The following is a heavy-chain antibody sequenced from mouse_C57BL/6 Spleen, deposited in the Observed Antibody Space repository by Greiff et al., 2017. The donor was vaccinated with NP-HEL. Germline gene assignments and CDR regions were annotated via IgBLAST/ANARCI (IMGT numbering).Heavy chain of an antibody. J-gene: IGHJ2*01. CDR3: ARWSITTVVAGDY. V-gene: IGHV1-59*01. D-gene: IGHD1-1*01. CDR1: GYTFTSYW. CDR2: IDPSDSYT. Sequence: QVQLQQPGAELVRPGTSVKLSCKASGYTFTSYWMHWVKQRPGQGLEWIGVIDPSDSYTNYNQKFKGKATLTVDTSSSTAYMQLSSLTSEDSAVYYCARWSITTVVAGDYWGQGTTLTVSS.